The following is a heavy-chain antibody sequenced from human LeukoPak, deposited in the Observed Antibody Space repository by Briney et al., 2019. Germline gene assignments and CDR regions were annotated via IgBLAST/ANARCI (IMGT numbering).Heavy chain of an antibody. CDR3: ARERSNYDFWSGYSNYYYGMDV. CDR2: ISYDGSNK. Sequence: GRSLRLSCAASGFTFSSYAMHWVRQAPGKGLEWVAVISYDGSNKYYADSVKGRFTISRDNSKNTLYLQMNSLRAEDTAVYYCARERSNYDFWSGYSNYYYGMDVWGQGTTVTVSS. V-gene: IGHV3-30-3*01. CDR1: GFTFSSYA. D-gene: IGHD3-3*01. J-gene: IGHJ6*02.